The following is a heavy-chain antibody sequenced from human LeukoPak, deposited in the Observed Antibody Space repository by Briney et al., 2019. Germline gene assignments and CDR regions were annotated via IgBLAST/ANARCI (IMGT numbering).Heavy chain of an antibody. CDR3: ARALYTNSWFDP. CDR2: IYYSGST. CDR1: GGSISSYY. D-gene: IGHD3-16*01. V-gene: IGHV4-59*01. Sequence: PSETLSLTCTVSGGSISSYYWSWIRQPPGKGLEWIGDIYYSGSTNYNPSLKSRVTISVDTSKNQFSLKLSSVTAADTAVYYCARALYTNSWFDPWGQGTLVTVSS. J-gene: IGHJ5*02.